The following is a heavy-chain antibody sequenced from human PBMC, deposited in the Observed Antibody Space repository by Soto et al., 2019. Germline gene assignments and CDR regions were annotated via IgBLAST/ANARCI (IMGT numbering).Heavy chain of an antibody. CDR2: INHRGTY. D-gene: IGHD2-15*01. J-gene: IGHJ5*02. CDR3: AAGGGFLNGRMVWFDP. V-gene: IGHV4-34*08. Sequence: SETLSLTCGVSGGTFSDNTWTWIRQAPGKGLEWIGEINHRGTYNYNPSLKSRVTLSVDTSRNQFSLKVKSVTAADTAVYYCAAGGGFLNGRMVWFDPWGQGTLVTVS. CDR1: GGTFSDNT.